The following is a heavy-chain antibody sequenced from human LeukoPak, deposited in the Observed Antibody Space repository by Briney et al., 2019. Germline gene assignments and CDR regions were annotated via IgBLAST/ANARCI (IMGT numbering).Heavy chain of an antibody. V-gene: IGHV4-59*01. CDR2: IHYSGST. J-gene: IGHJ4*02. CDR1: GGSISSYY. D-gene: IGHD2-8*01. CDR3: ARVPYCTTTGCYFFDY. Sequence: PSETLSLTCTVSGGSISSYYWSWIRQPPGKGLEWIGDIHYSGSTSYNPSLKSRVTISVDTSKNQFSLRLSSVTAADTAVYYCARVPYCTTTGCYFFDYWGQGTLVTVSS.